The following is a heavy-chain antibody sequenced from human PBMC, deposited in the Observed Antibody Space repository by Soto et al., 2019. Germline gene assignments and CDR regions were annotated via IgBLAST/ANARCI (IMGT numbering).Heavy chain of an antibody. Sequence: GGSLRLSCAASGFPFGSHAMSWVRQAPGKGLEWVPLVSGNGGTTNYADSVKGRFTISRDNSQKTLYLQMNSLRAEDTAIYYCAKGKAHPLFGVDTLFDRWGPGTLVTVSS. CDR2: VSGNGGTT. CDR1: GFPFGSHA. V-gene: IGHV3-23*01. CDR3: AKGKAHPLFGVDTLFDR. D-gene: IGHD3-3*01. J-gene: IGHJ4*02.